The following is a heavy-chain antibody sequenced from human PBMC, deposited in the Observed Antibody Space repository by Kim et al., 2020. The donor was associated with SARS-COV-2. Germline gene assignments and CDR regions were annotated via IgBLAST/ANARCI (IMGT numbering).Heavy chain of an antibody. Sequence: GGSLRLSCAASGFTFSSYAMSWVRQAPGKGLEWVSAISGSGGSTYYADSVKGRFTISRDNSKNTLYLQMNSLRAEDTAVYYCAKDRPRGSYRLSDAFDIWGQGTMVTVSS. D-gene: IGHD1-26*01. CDR3: AKDRPRGSYRLSDAFDI. CDR1: GFTFSSYA. J-gene: IGHJ3*02. V-gene: IGHV3-23*01. CDR2: ISGSGGST.